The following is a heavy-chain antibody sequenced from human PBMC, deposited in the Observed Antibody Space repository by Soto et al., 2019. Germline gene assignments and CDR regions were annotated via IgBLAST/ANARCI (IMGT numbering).Heavy chain of an antibody. CDR2: IFSGGNT. CDR3: ASRFGVIIDHSFDF. V-gene: IGHV3-66*01. D-gene: IGHD3-3*01. CDR1: GFTVSYNY. Sequence: GGSLRLSCAASGFTVSYNYMSWVRQAPGKGLEWVSVIFSGGNTYYADSVKDRFTISRDNSKNTLFLQMNSLRAEDTAVYYCASRFGVIIDHSFDFWGQGTLVTVSS. J-gene: IGHJ4*02.